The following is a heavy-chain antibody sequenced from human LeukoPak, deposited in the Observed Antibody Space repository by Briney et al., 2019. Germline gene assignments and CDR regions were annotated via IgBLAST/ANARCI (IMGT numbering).Heavy chain of an antibody. CDR2: ISWNSGSI. CDR1: GFTFDDYA. V-gene: IGHV3-9*01. CDR3: ARDSGYNAFDI. Sequence: GRSLRLSCAASGFTFDDYAMHWVRQAPGKGLEWVSGISWNSGSIAYADSVKGRFTISRDNAKNSLYLQMNSLRAEDTAVYYCARDSGYNAFDIWGQGTMVAVSS. D-gene: IGHD5-12*01. J-gene: IGHJ3*02.